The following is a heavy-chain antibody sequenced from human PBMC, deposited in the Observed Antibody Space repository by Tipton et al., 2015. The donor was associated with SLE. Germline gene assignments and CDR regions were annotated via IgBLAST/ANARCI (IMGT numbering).Heavy chain of an antibody. D-gene: IGHD1-26*01. CDR1: GYTFNKYD. CDR2: ISPNNGNT. V-gene: IGHV1-18*01. J-gene: IGHJ5*02. CDR3: TTGQWEFAP. Sequence: QLVQSGAEVKKPGASVRVSCKASGYTFNKYDITWVRQATGQGLEWLGWISPNNGNTTYVQKFHGRLTMSTDTSTRTAYMELRSLRVDDADIYFCTTGQWEFAPSGHGTLVPVSS.